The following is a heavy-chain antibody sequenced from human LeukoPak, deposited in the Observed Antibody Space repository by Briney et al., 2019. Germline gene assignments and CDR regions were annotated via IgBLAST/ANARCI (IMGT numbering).Heavy chain of an antibody. CDR2: TTDSGSRT. J-gene: IGHJ4*02. D-gene: IGHD1-26*01. CDR1: GFTFSSYA. V-gene: IGHV3-23*01. CDR3: ARVESGSYAGDY. Sequence: PGGSLRLSCAASGFTFSSYAMRWVRQAPGKGLEWVSSTTDSGSRTYYADSVKGRFTISRDNSKNMLYLQMNSLRAEDTAVYYCARVESGSYAGDYWGQGTLVTVSS.